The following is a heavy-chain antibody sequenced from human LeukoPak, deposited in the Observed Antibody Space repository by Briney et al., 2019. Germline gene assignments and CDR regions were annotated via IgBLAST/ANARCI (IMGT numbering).Heavy chain of an antibody. D-gene: IGHD5-18*01. Sequence: SETLSLTCTVSGGSISSYYWSWIRQPPGKGLEWIESIYYRSTTHYIPSLKRRVTISVDTSKNQFSLKLTSVTAADTAVYYCARGGYSWPYHFDYWGQATLVTVSS. CDR1: GGSISSYY. CDR2: IYYRSTT. V-gene: IGHV4-59*08. J-gene: IGHJ4*02. CDR3: ARGGYSWPYHFDY.